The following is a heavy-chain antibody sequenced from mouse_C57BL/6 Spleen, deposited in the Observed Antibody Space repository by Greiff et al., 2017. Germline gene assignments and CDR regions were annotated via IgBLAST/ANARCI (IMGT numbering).Heavy chain of an antibody. CDR3: ARGGNYVNYYAMDY. CDR2: IHPNSGST. CDR1: GYTFTSYW. D-gene: IGHD2-1*01. J-gene: IGHJ4*01. Sequence: QVQLQQPGAELVKPGASVKLSCKASGYTFTSYWMHWVKQRPGQGLEWIGIIHPNSGSTNYNEKFKSKATLTVDKSSSTAYMQLSSLTSEDSAVYYCARGGNYVNYYAMDYWGQGTSVTVSS. V-gene: IGHV1-64*01.